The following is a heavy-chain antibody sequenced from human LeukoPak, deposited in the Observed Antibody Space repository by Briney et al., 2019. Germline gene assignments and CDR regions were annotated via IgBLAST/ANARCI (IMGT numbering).Heavy chain of an antibody. J-gene: IGHJ4*02. CDR3: ARDGDTSGYTD. D-gene: IGHD3-22*01. V-gene: IGHV3-7*01. Sequence: GGSLRLSCEASGFTFSLYWMSWVRQAPGKGLEWVANIKQDGSEKYYVDSVKGRFTISRDNAKNSLYLQMNSLRADDTAVYYCARDGDTSGYTDWGQGTLVTVSS. CDR2: IKQDGSEK. CDR1: GFTFSLYW.